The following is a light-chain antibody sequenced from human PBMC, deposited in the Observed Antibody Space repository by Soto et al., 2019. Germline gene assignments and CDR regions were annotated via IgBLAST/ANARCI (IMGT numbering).Light chain of an antibody. V-gene: IGLV2-8*01. CDR2: DVS. CDR1: SSDVGAYNY. Sequence: QSALTQPPSASGSPGQSVTISCTGTSSDVGAYNYVSWYQQYTGKAPKLMIYDVSKRPSGVPDRFSGSKSGNTASLTISGLQAEDEADYYCSSYTSSSTRVVFGGGTKLTVL. CDR3: SSYTSSSTRVV. J-gene: IGLJ2*01.